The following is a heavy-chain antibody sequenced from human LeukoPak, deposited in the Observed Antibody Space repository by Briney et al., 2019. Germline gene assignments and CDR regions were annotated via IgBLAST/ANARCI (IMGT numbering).Heavy chain of an antibody. CDR1: GFTFSSYA. CDR2: ISGSGDST. D-gene: IGHD6-6*01. V-gene: IGHV3-23*01. CDR3: AIVSFGIGARY. J-gene: IGHJ4*02. Sequence: PGGSLRLSCAASGFTFSSYAMGWVRQAPGKGLEWVSAISGSGDSTYYADSVKGRFTISRDNPKNTLYLQLNSLRGEDTAVYYCAIVSFGIGARYWGQGTLVTVSS.